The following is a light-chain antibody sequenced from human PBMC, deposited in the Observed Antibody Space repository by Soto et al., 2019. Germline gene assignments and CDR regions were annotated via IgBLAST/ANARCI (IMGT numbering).Light chain of an antibody. V-gene: IGKV3-20*01. J-gene: IGKJ1*01. CDR2: GAS. CDR3: QQFDRSLPSWT. Sequence: ETVLTQSPGTLSLSQGERATLSCRASQSVSSNYLAWYQHIPGQAPRLLIYGASTRATGIPDRFSGSGSGTDFTLTISRLETEDFAVYYCQQFDRSLPSWTFGQGTKVE. CDR1: QSVSSNY.